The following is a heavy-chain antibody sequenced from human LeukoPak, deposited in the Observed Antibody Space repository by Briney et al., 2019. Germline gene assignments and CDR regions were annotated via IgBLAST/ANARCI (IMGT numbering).Heavy chain of an antibody. D-gene: IGHD3-10*01. Sequence: SETLSLTCTVSGGSISNDNYHWGWIRQPPGKGLEWIGSIFYSGSTYYNPSLKSRVIVSQDTSKNQFSLNLSSVTAADTAVYYCARHVRFAGFGDYVDFWGQGTLVTVSS. J-gene: IGHJ4*02. V-gene: IGHV4-39*01. CDR3: ARHVRFAGFGDYVDF. CDR1: GGSISNDNYH. CDR2: IFYSGST.